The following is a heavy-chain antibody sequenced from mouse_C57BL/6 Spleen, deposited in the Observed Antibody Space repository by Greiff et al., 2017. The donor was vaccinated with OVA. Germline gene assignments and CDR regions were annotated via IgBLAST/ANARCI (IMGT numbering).Heavy chain of an antibody. V-gene: IGHV1-9*01. CDR1: GYTFTGSW. CDR2: ILPGSGST. D-gene: IGHD1-1*01. CDR3: ARSGLLRGSYYAMDY. Sequence: QVQLQQSGAELMKPGASVKLSCKATGYTFTGSWIEWVKQRPGHGLEWIGEILPGSGSTHYNEKFKGKATFTADTSSNTAYMQLSSLTTEDSAIYDSARSGLLRGSYYAMDYWGQGTSVTVSS. J-gene: IGHJ4*01.